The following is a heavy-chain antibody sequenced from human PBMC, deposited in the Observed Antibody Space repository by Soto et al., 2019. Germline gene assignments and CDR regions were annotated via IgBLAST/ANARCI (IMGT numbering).Heavy chain of an antibody. CDR2: ISAHNGNT. J-gene: IGHJ4*02. Sequence: QVQLVQSGAEVKKPGASVKVSCKASGYTFNSYGISWVRQAPGRGLEWMGWISAHNGNTNYAQKFQGRVTMTTDTSTSTACMELRSLRSDDTAVYYCARDYCSGGNCYLLFDSWGQGTLVTVSS. CDR3: ARDYCSGGNCYLLFDS. D-gene: IGHD2-15*01. CDR1: GYTFNSYG. V-gene: IGHV1-18*01.